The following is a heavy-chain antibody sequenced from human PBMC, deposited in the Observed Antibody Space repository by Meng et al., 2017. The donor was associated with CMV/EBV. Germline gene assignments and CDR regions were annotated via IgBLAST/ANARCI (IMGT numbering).Heavy chain of an antibody. CDR1: GDSVSSNSAA. Sequence: SQIPSLTCAISGDSVSSNSAAWNWIRQSPSRGLEWLGRTYYRSKWYNDYAVSVKSRITINPDTSKNQFSLQLNSVTPEDTAVYYCARETIFGVVIIWDWFDPWGQGTLVTVSS. CDR3: ARETIFGVVIIWDWFDP. D-gene: IGHD3-3*01. V-gene: IGHV6-1*01. J-gene: IGHJ5*02. CDR2: TYYRSKWYN.